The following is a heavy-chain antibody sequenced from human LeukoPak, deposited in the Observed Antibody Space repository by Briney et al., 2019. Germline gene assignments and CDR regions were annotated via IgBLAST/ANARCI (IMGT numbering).Heavy chain of an antibody. CDR3: AKAFSYYYYYYMDV. Sequence: PGGSLRLSCAASGFTFSSYAMSWVRQAPGKGLEWVSAISGSGGSTYYADSVKGRFTISRDNSKNTLYLQMNSLRAEDTAVYYCAKAFSYYYYYYMDVWGKGTTVTVS. CDR2: ISGSGGST. V-gene: IGHV3-23*01. J-gene: IGHJ6*03. CDR1: GFTFSSYA.